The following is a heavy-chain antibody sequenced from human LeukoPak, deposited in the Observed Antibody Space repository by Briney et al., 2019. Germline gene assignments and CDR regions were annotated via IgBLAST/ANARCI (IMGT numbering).Heavy chain of an antibody. J-gene: IGHJ5*02. CDR1: GGSISSGGYY. CDR3: ARVGDTMIVVVSTGWFDP. V-gene: IGHV4-30-2*01. CDR2: IYHSGST. D-gene: IGHD3-22*01. Sequence: SETLSLTCTVSGGSISSGGYYWSWIRQPPGKGLEWIGYIYHSGSTYYNPSLKSRVTISVDTSKNQFSLKLSSVTAADTAVYYCARVGDTMIVVVSTGWFDPWGQGTLVTVSS.